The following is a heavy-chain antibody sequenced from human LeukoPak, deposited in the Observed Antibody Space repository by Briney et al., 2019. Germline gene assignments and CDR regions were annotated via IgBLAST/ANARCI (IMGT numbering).Heavy chain of an antibody. Sequence: GGSLKLSCVASGFSFSDSTMHWVRQASGKGLEWVGRIRSKALSDAPGYASSVKGRFTISRDDSLNTVYLQMNSLRTEDTALYYCTRGSYDFWGQGTLVTVSS. D-gene: IGHD3-10*01. CDR1: GFSFSDST. CDR3: TRGSYDF. CDR2: IRSKALSDAP. V-gene: IGHV3-73*01. J-gene: IGHJ4*02.